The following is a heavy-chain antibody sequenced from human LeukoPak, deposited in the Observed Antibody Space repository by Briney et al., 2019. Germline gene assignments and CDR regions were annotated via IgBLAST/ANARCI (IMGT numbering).Heavy chain of an antibody. CDR2: FDPEDGET. CDR1: GYTFTSYY. CDR3: ASRYGYCSGGSCRLDFDY. Sequence: ASVKVSCKASGYTFTSYYMHWVRQAPGKGLEWMGGFDPEDGETIYAQKFQGRVTMTEDTSTDTAYMELSSLRSEDTAVYYCASRYGYCSGGSCRLDFDYWGQGTLVTVSS. J-gene: IGHJ4*02. V-gene: IGHV1-24*01. D-gene: IGHD2-15*01.